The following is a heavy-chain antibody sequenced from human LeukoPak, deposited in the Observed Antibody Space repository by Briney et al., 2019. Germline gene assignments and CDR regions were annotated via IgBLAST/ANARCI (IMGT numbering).Heavy chain of an antibody. V-gene: IGHV3-30-3*01. J-gene: IGHJ3*02. CDR1: GFTFSSYA. CDR3: ARGYYYDSNGAFDI. CDR2: ISYDGSNK. D-gene: IGHD3-22*01. Sequence: PGGSLRLSCAASGFTFSSYAMHWVRQAPGKGLEWVAVISYDGSNKYYADSGKGRFTISRDNSKNTLYLQMNSLRAEDTAVYYCARGYYYDSNGAFDIWGQGTMVTVSS.